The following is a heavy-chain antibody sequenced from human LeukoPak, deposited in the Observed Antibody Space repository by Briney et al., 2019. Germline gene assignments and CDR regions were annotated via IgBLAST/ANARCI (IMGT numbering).Heavy chain of an antibody. Sequence: GGSLRLSCAASGFTVSSNHMSWVRQAPGQGLEWVSVIYIGGTIYYADSVKSRFTISRDNSQNTAYLEMHSLRAEDTAVYYCARDGENYYYDYWGQGTLVTVST. V-gene: IGHV3-66*01. J-gene: IGHJ4*02. D-gene: IGHD7-27*01. CDR1: GFTVSSNH. CDR3: ARDGENYYYDY. CDR2: IYIGGTI.